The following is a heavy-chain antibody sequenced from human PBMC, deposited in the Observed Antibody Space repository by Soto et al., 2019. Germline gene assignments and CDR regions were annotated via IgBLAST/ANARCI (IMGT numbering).Heavy chain of an antibody. CDR1: GGSISSGGYY. CDR3: ASARGGYYYETSGYYAIDY. J-gene: IGHJ4*02. CDR2: IYYSGST. D-gene: IGHD3-22*01. V-gene: IGHV4-31*03. Sequence: QVQLQESGPGLVKPSQTLSLTCTVSGGSISSGGYYWSWIRQHPGKGLDWIGYIYYSGSTYYNPSLHSRVTLSVDTSKNQFSLKLSSLTAADTAVYYCASARGGYYYETSGYYAIDYWGQGTLVTVSS.